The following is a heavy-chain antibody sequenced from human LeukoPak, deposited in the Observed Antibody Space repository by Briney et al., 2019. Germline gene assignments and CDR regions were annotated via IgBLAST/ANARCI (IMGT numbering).Heavy chain of an antibody. Sequence: SETLSLTCTVSRGSVSSSTYYWSWVRQPPGKGLEWIVSIYYTGSTYYNPSLKSRVTISLDMSKNGFFLTMTSVTAADTAVYFCTAEKNGSPHYWGQGTQVTVSS. CDR3: TAEKNGSPHY. CDR2: IYYTGST. V-gene: IGHV4-39*07. D-gene: IGHD2-8*01. CDR1: RGSVSSSTYY. J-gene: IGHJ4*02.